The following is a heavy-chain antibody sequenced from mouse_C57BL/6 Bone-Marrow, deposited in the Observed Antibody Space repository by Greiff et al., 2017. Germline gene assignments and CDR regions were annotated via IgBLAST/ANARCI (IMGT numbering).Heavy chain of an antibody. Sequence: EVKLMESGPELVKPGASVKISCKASGYTFTDYYMNWVKQSHGKSLEWIGDINPNNGGTSYNQKFKGKATLTVDKSSSTAYMELRSLTSEDSAVYYCARWEAITTVPTEYFDVWGTGTTVTVSS. CDR3: ARWEAITTVPTEYFDV. J-gene: IGHJ1*03. CDR2: INPNNGGT. D-gene: IGHD1-1*01. CDR1: GYTFTDYY. V-gene: IGHV1-26*01.